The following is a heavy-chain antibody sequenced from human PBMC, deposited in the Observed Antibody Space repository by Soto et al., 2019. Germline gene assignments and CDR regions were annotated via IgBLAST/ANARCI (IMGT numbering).Heavy chain of an antibody. CDR3: ARERVVIGYYYYGMDV. Sequence: GASVKVSCKASGYTFTAYYMHWVRQAPGQGLEWMGWINPNSGGTNYAQKFQGRVTMTRDTSISTAYMELSRLRSDDTAVYYCARERVVIGYYYYGMDVWGQGTTVTVSS. CDR2: INPNSGGT. CDR1: GYTFTAYY. J-gene: IGHJ6*02. D-gene: IGHD3-3*01. V-gene: IGHV1-2*02.